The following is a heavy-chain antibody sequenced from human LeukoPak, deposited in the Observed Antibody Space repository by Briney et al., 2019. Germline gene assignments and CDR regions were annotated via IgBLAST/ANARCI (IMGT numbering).Heavy chain of an antibody. CDR1: GFTITTDW. CDR2: TNGDGTNI. CDR3: ARAITGSRNALDV. V-gene: IGHV3-74*01. D-gene: IGHD1-20*01. Sequence: GGPLRLSCEASGFTITTDWMHWVRQDPGKGLVWVSRTNGDGTNINYADSVKGRFTISRDNAKNALFLQMNSLRADDTSVYYCARAITGSRNALDVWGQGTAVTVSS. J-gene: IGHJ6*02.